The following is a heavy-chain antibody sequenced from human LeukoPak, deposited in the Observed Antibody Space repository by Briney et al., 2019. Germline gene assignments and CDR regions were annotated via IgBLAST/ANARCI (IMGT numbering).Heavy chain of an antibody. J-gene: IGHJ4*02. CDR2: TSWNSGSI. CDR1: GFTFDDYG. V-gene: IGHV3-9*01. D-gene: IGHD6-6*01. CDR3: AKDLGSSFSSNFDY. Sequence: TGGSLRLSCVASGFTFDDYGMHWVRQAPGKGLEGVSGTSWNSGSIGYADSVKGRFTISRDNAKNSLYLQMNSLTAEDTALYYCAKDLGSSFSSNFDYWGQGTLVTVSS.